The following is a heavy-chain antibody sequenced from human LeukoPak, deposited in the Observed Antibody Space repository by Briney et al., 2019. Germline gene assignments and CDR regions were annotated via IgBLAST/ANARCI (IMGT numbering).Heavy chain of an antibody. J-gene: IGHJ4*02. V-gene: IGHV1-2*02. CDR1: GYTFTGYY. D-gene: IGHD3-10*02. CDR3: ARDLNVYPYYFDF. Sequence: ASVTVSCKASGYTFTGYYIHWVRQAPGQGLEWMGWINPNSDGTNYAQKFQGRVTMTSDTSISTAYMELSRLRSDDTAFYYCARDLNVYPYYFDFWGQGTLVTVSS. CDR2: INPNSDGT.